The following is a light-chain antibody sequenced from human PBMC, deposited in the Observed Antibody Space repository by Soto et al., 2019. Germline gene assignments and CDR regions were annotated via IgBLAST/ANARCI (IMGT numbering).Light chain of an antibody. V-gene: IGKV3D-20*02. CDR2: DAS. J-gene: IGKJ5*01. CDR1: QSVSSSS. CDR3: HQRYDWPIT. Sequence: EIVLTQSPGTLSLSPGERATLSCRASQSVSSSSLAWYQQKRGQAPRLLIHDASSRATGIPDRFSGSGSGTDFTLTISSLEPEDFAVYYCHQRYDWPITFGQGTRLEIK.